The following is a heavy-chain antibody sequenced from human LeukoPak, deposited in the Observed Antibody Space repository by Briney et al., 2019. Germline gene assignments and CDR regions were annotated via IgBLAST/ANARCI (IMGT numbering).Heavy chain of an antibody. D-gene: IGHD3-10*01. CDR3: PRIRTYYYGSGTPARVFDY. CDR1: GFSLSTRGMC. V-gene: IGHV2-70*01. J-gene: IGHJ4*02. Sequence: SGPTLFNPTQTLTLTCTFSGFSLSTRGMCVSWIRQPPGKALEWLSLIDWDDDKYYSTSLKTRLTISKDTSKNQVVLTMTNMDPVDTATYYCPRIRTYYYGSGTPARVFDYWGQGTLVTVSS. CDR2: IDWDDDK.